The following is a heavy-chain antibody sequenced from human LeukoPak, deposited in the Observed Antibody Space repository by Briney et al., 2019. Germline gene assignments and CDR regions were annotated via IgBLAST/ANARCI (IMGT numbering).Heavy chain of an antibody. CDR1: GGSFSGYY. CDR3: ARGLGRQLWLRFRLGYYFDY. D-gene: IGHD5-18*01. V-gene: IGHV4-34*01. Sequence: SETLSLTCAVCGGSFSGYYWSWIRQPPGKGLEWIGEINYSGSTNYNPSLKSRVTISVDTSKNQFSLRLSSVTAADTAVYYCARGLGRQLWLRFRLGYYFDYWGQGTLVTVSS. CDR2: INYSGST. J-gene: IGHJ4*02.